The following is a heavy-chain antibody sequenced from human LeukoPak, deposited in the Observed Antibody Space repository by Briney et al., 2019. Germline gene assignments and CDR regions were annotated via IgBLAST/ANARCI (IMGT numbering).Heavy chain of an antibody. D-gene: IGHD6-19*01. CDR2: IQYDGTTE. J-gene: IGHJ4*02. CDR3: ARGAAVAVEL. Sequence: GGSLGLSCGASGFTLTDYDMHWVRQAPGKGLEYVAFIQYDGTTEYYADSVKGRFTMSRDRSKNMLYLQMNSLRREDTAVYYCARGAAVAVELWGQGTLVTVSS. V-gene: IGHV3-30*02. CDR1: GFTLTDYD.